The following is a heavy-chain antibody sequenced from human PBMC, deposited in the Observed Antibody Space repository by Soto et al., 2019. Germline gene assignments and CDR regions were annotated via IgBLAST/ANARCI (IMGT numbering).Heavy chain of an antibody. V-gene: IGHV1-18*01. CDR3: ARDPKFSNTVTYQDY. J-gene: IGHJ4*02. CDR2: ISAYNGNT. CDR1: GYTFTSYG. D-gene: IGHD4-17*01. Sequence: ASVKVSCKASGYTFTSYGISWVRQAPGQGLEWMGWISAYNGNTNYAQKLQGRVTMTTDTSTSTAYMELRSLRSDDTAVYYCARDPKFSNTVTYQDYWGQGTLVTVSS.